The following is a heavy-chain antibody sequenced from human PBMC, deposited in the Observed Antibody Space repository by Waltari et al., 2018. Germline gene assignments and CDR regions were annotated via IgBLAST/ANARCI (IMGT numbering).Heavy chain of an antibody. D-gene: IGHD5-12*01. CDR1: GGSISSSSYY. J-gene: IGHJ6*02. CDR2: IYYSGST. Sequence: QLQLQESGPGLVKPSETLSLTCTVSGGSISSSSYYWGWIRQPPGKGLEWIGSIYYSGSTYYNPSLKSRVTISVDTSKNQFSLKLSSVTAADTAVYYCARADQRLRPYYYYGMDVWGQGTTVTVSS. CDR3: ARADQRLRPYYYYGMDV. V-gene: IGHV4-39*07.